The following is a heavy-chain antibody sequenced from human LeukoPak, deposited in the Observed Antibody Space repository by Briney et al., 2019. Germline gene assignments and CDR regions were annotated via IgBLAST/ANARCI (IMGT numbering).Heavy chain of an antibody. J-gene: IGHJ6*04. CDR2: IYYSGST. V-gene: IGHV4-59*01. CDR3: ARDSTFTYCSSTSCYGYGMDV. D-gene: IGHD2-2*01. CDR1: RGSISSYY. Sequence: SETLSLTCTVSRGSISSYYRSWIGQPRGKGLEWIGYIYYSGSTNYNPSLKSRVTISVDTSKNQFSLKLSSVTAADTAVYYCARDSTFTYCSSTSCYGYGMDVWGKGTTVTVSS.